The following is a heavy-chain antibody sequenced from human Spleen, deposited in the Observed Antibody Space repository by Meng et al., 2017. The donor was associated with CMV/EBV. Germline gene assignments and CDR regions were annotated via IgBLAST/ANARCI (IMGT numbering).Heavy chain of an antibody. V-gene: IGHV4-39*07. J-gene: IGHJ5*02. CDR1: SIRSSSYY. D-gene: IGHD3-22*01. Sequence: SIRSSSYYWDWIRQPPGKGLEWIGSIYYSGSTYYNPSLKSRVTISVDTSKNQFSLKLRSVTAADTAVYWCARRDSHYYDSSGSWFDPWGQGTLVTVSS. CDR3: ARRDSHYYDSSGSWFDP. CDR2: IYYSGST.